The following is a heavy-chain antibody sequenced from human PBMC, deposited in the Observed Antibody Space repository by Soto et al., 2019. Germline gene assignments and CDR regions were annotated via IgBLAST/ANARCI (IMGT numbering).Heavy chain of an antibody. CDR3: AKSKGDPEMLMTTATTSWGPFHI. CDR1: GFTFDDYA. J-gene: IGHJ3*02. Sequence: DVQLVESGGGLVQPGRSLRLSCAASGFTFDDYAMHWVRQAPGKGPEWVSGITWKSGSRGYAESVKGRFTISRKNAKNSLYMQMNSLRTEETAFSYRAKSKGDPEMLMTTATTSWGPFHIWGQGTRVTVSS. V-gene: IGHV3-9*01. CDR2: ITWKSGSR. D-gene: IGHD4-17*01.